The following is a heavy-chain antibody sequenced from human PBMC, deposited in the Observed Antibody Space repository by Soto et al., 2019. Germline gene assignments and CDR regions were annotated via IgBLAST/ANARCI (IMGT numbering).Heavy chain of an antibody. J-gene: IGHJ4*02. D-gene: IGHD3-22*01. CDR2: ISGSGSNT. CDR1: GFTFRSYA. CDR3: AKDGAESYYDSSGYFY. Sequence: XESLRLSCAASGFTFRSYAMNWVRQAPGKGLEWVSTISGSGSNTYYADSVKGRFTISRDNSKNTLYLQINSLGAEDTAVYYCAKDGAESYYDSSGYFYWGQGALVTVSS. V-gene: IGHV3-23*01.